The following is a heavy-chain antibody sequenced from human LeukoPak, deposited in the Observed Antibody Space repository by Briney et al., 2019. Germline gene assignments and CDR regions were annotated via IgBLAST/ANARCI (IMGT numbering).Heavy chain of an antibody. CDR1: GFTFSSYG. CDR2: IRYDGSNK. V-gene: IGHV3-30*02. D-gene: IGHD3-16*01. Sequence: GGSLRLSCAASGFTFSSYGMHWVRQAPGKGLEWVAFIRYDGSNKYYADCVKGRFTISRDNSKNTLYLQMNSLRAEDTAVYYCAKDLVTSFDYWGQGTLVTVSS. CDR3: AKDLVTSFDY. J-gene: IGHJ4*02.